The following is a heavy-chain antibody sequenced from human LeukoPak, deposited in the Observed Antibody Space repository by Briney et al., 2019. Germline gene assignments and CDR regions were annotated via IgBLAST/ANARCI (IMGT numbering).Heavy chain of an antibody. V-gene: IGHV3-30*03. CDR2: ISYDGRNK. Sequence: GRSLRLSCAASGFTFSTYGMLWVRQAPGKGLDWVATISYDGRNKFHAASVKGRFTISSDNSKNTLYLQMNSLRAEDTAVYYCAREGGEDYDSSGPYHHWGQGTLVTVSS. CDR3: AREGGEDYDSSGPYHH. D-gene: IGHD3-22*01. J-gene: IGHJ4*02. CDR1: GFTFSTYG.